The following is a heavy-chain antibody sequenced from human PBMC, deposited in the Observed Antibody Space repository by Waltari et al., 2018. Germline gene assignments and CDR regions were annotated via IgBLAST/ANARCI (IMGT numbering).Heavy chain of an antibody. Sequence: QVQLQESGPGLVKPSETLSLTCTVSGYSISSGYSWGWIRQPPGKGLEWIGSIYHSGSPYYNPSLKSRVTISVDTSKNQFSLKLSSVTAADTAVYYWARGSIAARPIDYWGQGTLVTVSS. CDR3: ARGSIAARPIDY. J-gene: IGHJ4*02. CDR1: GYSISSGYS. V-gene: IGHV4-38-2*02. CDR2: IYHSGSP. D-gene: IGHD6-6*01.